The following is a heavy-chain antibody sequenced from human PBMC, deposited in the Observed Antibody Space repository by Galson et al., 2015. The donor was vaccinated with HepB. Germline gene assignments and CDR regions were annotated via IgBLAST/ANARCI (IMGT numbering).Heavy chain of an antibody. V-gene: IGHV1-3*01. D-gene: IGHD3-9*01. Sequence: SVKVSCKASGYTFTSYAMHWVRQAPGQRLEWVGWINAGNGNTKDSQTFQGRVTITRDTSASTAYMELSSLRSEDTAVYYCARDSYDLLTGSPSFDYWGQGTLVTVSS. CDR3: ARDSYDLLTGSPSFDY. CDR1: GYTFTSYA. CDR2: INAGNGNT. J-gene: IGHJ4*02.